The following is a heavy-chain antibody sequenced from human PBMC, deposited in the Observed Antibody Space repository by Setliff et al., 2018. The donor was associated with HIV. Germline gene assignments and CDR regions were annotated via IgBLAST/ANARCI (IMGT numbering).Heavy chain of an antibody. J-gene: IGHJ4*02. CDR1: GYTFTSYG. CDR3: ARDKVGAMADFDY. V-gene: IGHV1-18*01. D-gene: IGHD1-26*01. CDR2: ISAYNGNT. Sequence: ASVKVSCKSAGYTFTSYGISWVRQAPGQGLEWMGWISAYNGNTNYAQKLQGRVTMTTDTFTSTAYMELRSLRSDDTAVYYCARDKVGAMADFDYWGQGTLVTVSS.